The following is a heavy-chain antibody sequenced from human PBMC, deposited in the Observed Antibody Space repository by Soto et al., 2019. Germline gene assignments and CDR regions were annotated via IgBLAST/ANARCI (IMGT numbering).Heavy chain of an antibody. D-gene: IGHD3-22*01. CDR3: ARDESTYYYDSSGYWNNWFDP. CDR2: INSDGSST. Sequence: GGSLRLSCAASGFTFSSNWMHWVRQAPGKGLVWVSRINSDGSSTAYADSVKGRFTISRDNAKNSLYLQMNSLRAEDTAVYYCARDESTYYYDSSGYWNNWFDPWGQGTLVTVSS. J-gene: IGHJ5*02. V-gene: IGHV3-74*03. CDR1: GFTFSSNW.